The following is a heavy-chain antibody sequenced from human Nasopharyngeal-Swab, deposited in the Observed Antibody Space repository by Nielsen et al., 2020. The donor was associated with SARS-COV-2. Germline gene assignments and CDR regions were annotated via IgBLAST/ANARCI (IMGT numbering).Heavy chain of an antibody. V-gene: IGHV1-8*01. J-gene: IGHJ5*02. D-gene: IGHD6-19*01. CDR2: MKPNNGNT. CDR3: VKARQWLDPFDP. Sequence: ASVTVSCKASGYSFTSYYIIWLRQASGQGLEWMGWMKPNNGNTDYAQQFHGRVSMTRNNSISTAYIELSSLRSEDQAVYYCVKARQWLDPFDPWGQGTLVTVSS. CDR1: GYSFTSYY.